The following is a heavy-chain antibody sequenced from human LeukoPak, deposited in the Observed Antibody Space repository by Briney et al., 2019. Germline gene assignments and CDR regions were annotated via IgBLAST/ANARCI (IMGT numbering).Heavy chain of an antibody. J-gene: IGHJ4*02. CDR3: ARAEAKDSGSLFRTGYFDY. D-gene: IGHD1-26*01. CDR2: IYYSGST. Sequence: PSETLSLTCTVSGGSISSYYWSWIRQPPGKGLEWIGYIYYSGSTNYNPSVKSRVTLSVDMSKSQFSMKLSSVTAADTAVYYCARAEAKDSGSLFRTGYFDYWGQGTLVTVSS. CDR1: GGSISSYY. V-gene: IGHV4-59*01.